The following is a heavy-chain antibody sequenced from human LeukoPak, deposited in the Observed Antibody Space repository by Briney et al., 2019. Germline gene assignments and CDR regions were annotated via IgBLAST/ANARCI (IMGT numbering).Heavy chain of an antibody. CDR1: GGSISSGSYY. V-gene: IGHV4-61*02. Sequence: SETLSLTCTVSGGSISSGSYYWSWIRQPAGKGLEWIGRIYTSGSTNYNPSLKSRVTISVDTSKNQFSLKLSSVTAADTAVYYCARYPTYDSSGRHYWGQGTLVTASS. CDR3: ARYPTYDSSGRHY. D-gene: IGHD3-22*01. J-gene: IGHJ4*02. CDR2: IYTSGST.